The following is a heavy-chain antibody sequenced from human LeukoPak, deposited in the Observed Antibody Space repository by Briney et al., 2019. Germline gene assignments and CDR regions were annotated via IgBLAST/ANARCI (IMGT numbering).Heavy chain of an antibody. CDR3: ARDGGWQELVYYFDY. Sequence: QSGGSLRLSCAASGFTFSSYAMHWVRQAPGKGLEWAAVISYDGSNKYYADSVKGRFTISRDNSKNTLYVQMNSLRAEDTAVYYCARDGGWQELVYYFDYWGQGTLVTVSS. D-gene: IGHD6-13*01. J-gene: IGHJ4*02. V-gene: IGHV3-30-3*01. CDR2: ISYDGSNK. CDR1: GFTFSSYA.